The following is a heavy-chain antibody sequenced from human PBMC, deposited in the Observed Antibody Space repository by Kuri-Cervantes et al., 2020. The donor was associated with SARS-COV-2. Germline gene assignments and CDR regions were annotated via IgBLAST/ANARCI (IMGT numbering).Heavy chain of an antibody. V-gene: IGHV4-59*01. Sequence: SQTLSLTCAVYGGSFSGYYWSWIRQPPGKGLEWIGYIYYSGSTNYNPSLKSRVTISVDTSKNQFSLKLSSVTAADTAVYYCARASLRYFDWLLYPTANYFDYWGQGTLVTVSS. CDR1: GGSFSGYY. CDR3: ARASLRYFDWLLYPTANYFDY. CDR2: IYYSGST. D-gene: IGHD3-9*01. J-gene: IGHJ4*02.